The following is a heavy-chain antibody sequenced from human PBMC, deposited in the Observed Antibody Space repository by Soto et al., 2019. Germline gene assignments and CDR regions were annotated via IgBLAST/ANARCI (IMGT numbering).Heavy chain of an antibody. CDR3: TKYRRTDAEGYSFDY. Sequence: ASVKVSCKASGYTFTNYAMHWVRQAPGQRLEWMGGINADNGNTKYSQKFQGRVTITRDTSASTAYLELTSLRSEDTAVYYCTKYRRTDAEGYSFDYWGQGALVTVSS. CDR2: INADNGNT. J-gene: IGHJ4*02. V-gene: IGHV1-3*01. CDR1: GYTFTNYA. D-gene: IGHD2-15*01.